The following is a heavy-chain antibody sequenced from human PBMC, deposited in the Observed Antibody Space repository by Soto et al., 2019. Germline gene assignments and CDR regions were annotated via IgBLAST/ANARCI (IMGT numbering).Heavy chain of an antibody. J-gene: IGHJ6*04. CDR1: GYSFTSYW. Sequence: GESLQISCKGSGYSFTSYWIGWVRQMPGKGLEWIGIIYPGDSDTRYSPSFQGQVTISADKSISTAYLQWSSLKASGTAMYYCAVRGGATIDSYYYGMEVWGEGTKVTVSS. CDR3: AVRGGATIDSYYYGMEV. V-gene: IGHV5-51*01. CDR2: IYPGDSDT. D-gene: IGHD5-12*01.